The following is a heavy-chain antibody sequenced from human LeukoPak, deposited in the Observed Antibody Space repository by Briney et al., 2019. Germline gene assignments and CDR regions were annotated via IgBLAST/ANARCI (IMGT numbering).Heavy chain of an antibody. CDR2: ISAYNGNT. Sequence: ASVKVSCKASGYTFTSYGISWVRQAPGQGLEWMGWISAYNGNTNYAQKLQGRVTMTTDTSTSTAYMELRSLRSDDTAVYYCARDPRSDDYDFWSGYYTWWFDPWGQGTLVTVSS. CDR3: ARDPRSDDYDFWSGYYTWWFDP. CDR1: GYTFTSYG. V-gene: IGHV1-18*01. D-gene: IGHD3-3*01. J-gene: IGHJ5*02.